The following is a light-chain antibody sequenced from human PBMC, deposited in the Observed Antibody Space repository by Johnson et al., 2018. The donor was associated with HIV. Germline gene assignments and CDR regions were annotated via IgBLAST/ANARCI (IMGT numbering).Light chain of an antibody. Sequence: QLVLTQPPSVSAAPGQKVTISCSGSSSNVGNNYVSWYQQLPGAAPKLLIYETNKRPSGIPDRFSGSKSGTSATLGITGLQTGDEADYYCGTWDSSLSAGVFGTGTKVTVL. CDR2: ETN. CDR1: SSNVGNNY. CDR3: GTWDSSLSAGV. V-gene: IGLV1-51*02. J-gene: IGLJ1*01.